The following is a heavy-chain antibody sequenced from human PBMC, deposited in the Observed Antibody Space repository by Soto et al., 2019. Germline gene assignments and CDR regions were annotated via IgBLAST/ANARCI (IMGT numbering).Heavy chain of an antibody. V-gene: IGHV1-46*01. Sequence: QVQLVQSGAEVKHSGASMKVSCKASGYTFTSNYLHWIRQAPGQGREWMGTINPGIRSTTYAENFQGRVAMTRDTSTSTVHLELSSLRFEDTAVYYCARQYCTGTSCYPYFDYWGQGTLFTVSS. D-gene: IGHD2-2*01. CDR2: INPGIRST. J-gene: IGHJ4*02. CDR3: ARQYCTGTSCYPYFDY. CDR1: GYTFTSNY.